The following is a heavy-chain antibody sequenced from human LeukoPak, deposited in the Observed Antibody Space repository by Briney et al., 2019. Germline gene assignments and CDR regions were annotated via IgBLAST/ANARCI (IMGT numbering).Heavy chain of an antibody. J-gene: IGHJ4*02. CDR3: AKDPCGGDCYSFDY. Sequence: GGSLRLSCAASGFTFSSYGMHWVRQAPGKGLEWVAVVSFDGSNKYYADSVKGRFTISRDNSKNTLYQQMNSLRAEDTAVYYCAKDPCGGDCYSFDYWGQGTLVTVSS. V-gene: IGHV3-30*18. CDR2: VSFDGSNK. D-gene: IGHD2-21*02. CDR1: GFTFSSYG.